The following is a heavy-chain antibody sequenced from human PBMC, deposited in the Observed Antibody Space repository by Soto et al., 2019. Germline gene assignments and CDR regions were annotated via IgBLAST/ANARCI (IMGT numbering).Heavy chain of an antibody. V-gene: IGHV4-30-4*01. J-gene: IGHJ4*02. CDR3: ASSPKLGYCSGGSCYSG. D-gene: IGHD2-15*01. CDR1: GGSISSGDYY. Sequence: QVQLQESGPGLVKPSQTLSLTCTVSGGSISSGDYYWSWIRQPPGKGLEWIGYIYYSGSTYYNPSLTSRVTISVDTSKNQFSLKLSSVTAADPAVYYCASSPKLGYCSGGSCYSGWGQGTLVTVSS. CDR2: IYYSGST.